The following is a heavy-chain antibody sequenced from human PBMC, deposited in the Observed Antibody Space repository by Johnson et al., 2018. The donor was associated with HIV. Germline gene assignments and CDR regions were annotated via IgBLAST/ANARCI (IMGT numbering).Heavy chain of an antibody. V-gene: IGHV3-11*04. CDR2: IDSSGSGI. CDR1: GFTVSSNY. Sequence: QVQLVESGGGLIQPGGSLRLSCAASGFTVSSNYMSWVRQAPGKGLEWVSYIDSSGSGIYYEASVQGRFTISRDNAKNSLYLQITNLRAEDTAVYYCATCGVTDWGGAFDFWGQGTMLTVSS. J-gene: IGHJ3*01. CDR3: ATCGVTDWGGAFDF. D-gene: IGHD3/OR15-3a*01.